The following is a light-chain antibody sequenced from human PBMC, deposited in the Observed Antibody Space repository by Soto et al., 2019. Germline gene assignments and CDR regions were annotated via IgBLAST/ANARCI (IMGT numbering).Light chain of an antibody. V-gene: IGKV3-15*01. CDR1: QSVSSN. CDR2: GAS. CDR3: QQYNKWPPWT. Sequence: EIVMTQSPATLSVSPGGRATLSCRASQSVSSNLAWYQQKPGQAPRLLIYGASTRATGIPARFSGSGSWTEFTPTISSLQSEDFAVYYCQQYNKWPPWTFGQGTKVAIK. J-gene: IGKJ1*01.